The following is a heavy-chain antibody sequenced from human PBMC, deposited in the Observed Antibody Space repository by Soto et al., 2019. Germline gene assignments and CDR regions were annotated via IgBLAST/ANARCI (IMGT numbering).Heavy chain of an antibody. V-gene: IGHV4-34*01. J-gene: IGHJ4*02. CDR1: GGSFRGHY. CDR2: ITHSGNT. CDR3: ARGTEGYNHFAW. D-gene: IGHD5-12*01. Sequence: QEQLQQWGAGLLKPSETLSLTCAVHGGSFRGHYWTWIRQSPGKGLEWIGEITHSGNTNYNPSLKNRVTNSVDSSKNQFPRKLRSLPAADTAMFDCARGTEGYNHFAWWGQGNLVTVSS.